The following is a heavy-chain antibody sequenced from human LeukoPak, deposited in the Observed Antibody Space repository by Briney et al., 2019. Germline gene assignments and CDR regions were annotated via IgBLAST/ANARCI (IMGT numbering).Heavy chain of an antibody. D-gene: IGHD3-10*01. V-gene: IGHV3-21*01. J-gene: IGHJ6*02. CDR1: GFTFSSYS. Sequence: GGSLRLSCAASGFTFSSYSMNWVRQAPGKGLEWVSSISSSSSYIYYADSVKGRFTISRDNAKNSLYLQMNSLRAEDTAVYYCARGTTLWFGELFAYYYYGMDVWGQGTTVTASS. CDR2: ISSSSSYI. CDR3: ARGTTLWFGELFAYYYYGMDV.